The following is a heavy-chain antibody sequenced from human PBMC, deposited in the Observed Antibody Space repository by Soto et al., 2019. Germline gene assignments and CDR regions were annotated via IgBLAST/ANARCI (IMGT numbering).Heavy chain of an antibody. CDR3: ARDNWNSY. Sequence: EVQLVESGGGLVQPGGSLRLSCAASGFTFSNYWMHWVRQGPGKELVWVARVKSDGSSTSYADSVKGRFTISRDNAKNTLYLQMNSLRVEDTAVYYCARDNWNSYWGQGTLVTVSS. V-gene: IGHV3-74*01. D-gene: IGHD1-1*01. CDR2: VKSDGSST. CDR1: GFTFSNYW. J-gene: IGHJ4*02.